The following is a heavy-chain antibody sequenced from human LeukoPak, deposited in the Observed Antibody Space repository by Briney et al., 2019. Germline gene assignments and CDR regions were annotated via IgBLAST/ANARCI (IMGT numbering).Heavy chain of an antibody. D-gene: IGHD3-16*01. V-gene: IGHV3-30-3*01. CDR3: ARVRGGRSWYYYGMDV. Sequence: GRSLRLSCAASGFTFSNFAMHWVRQAPGKGLEWVAVISYDGDNEYYADSVKGQFTISRDNSKDRLYLQMNSLRPEDTAMYYCARVRGGRSWYYYGMDVWDRGTTVTVSS. CDR2: ISYDGDNE. J-gene: IGHJ6*02. CDR1: GFTFSNFA.